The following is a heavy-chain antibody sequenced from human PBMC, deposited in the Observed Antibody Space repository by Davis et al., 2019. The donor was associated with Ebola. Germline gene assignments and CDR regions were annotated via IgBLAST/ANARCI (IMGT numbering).Heavy chain of an antibody. CDR1: EFTFSSYW. V-gene: IGHV3-7*01. CDR3: ARPTPYFDY. CDR2: IKEDGSDK. Sequence: PGGSLRLSCAASEFTFSSYWMSWVRQAPGKGLEWVAMIKEDGSDKYYVDSVKGRFTISRDNAKNSVYLQMSSLRAEDTAMYYCARPTPYFDYWGQGTLVTVSS. J-gene: IGHJ4*02.